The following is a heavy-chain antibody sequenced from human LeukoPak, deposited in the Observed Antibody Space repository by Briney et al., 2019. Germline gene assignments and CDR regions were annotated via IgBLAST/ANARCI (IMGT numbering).Heavy chain of an antibody. D-gene: IGHD6-19*01. CDR3: GKTTTGYSSGRNPAWPVDY. Sequence: GGSLRLSCAASGFTFSSYAMYWVRQAPGKGLEWVSGIFGSGGSAHYADSVKGRFTISRDNSQNTVYLQMNSLRAEDTAVYYCGKTTTGYSSGRNPAWPVDYWGQGTLVTVSS. J-gene: IGHJ4*02. CDR2: IFGSGGSA. CDR1: GFTFSSYA. V-gene: IGHV3-23*01.